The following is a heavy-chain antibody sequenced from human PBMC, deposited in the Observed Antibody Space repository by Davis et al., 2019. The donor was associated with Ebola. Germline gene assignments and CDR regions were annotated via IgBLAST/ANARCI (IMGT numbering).Heavy chain of an antibody. J-gene: IGHJ6*04. CDR1: GLTFSRYA. CDR2: ISGSGGST. Sequence: GGSLRLSCAASGLTFSRYAMSWVRPAPGKGLEWVSAISGSGGSTYYADSVKGRFTISRDNSKNTLYLQMNSLRAEDTAVYYCARESTTIFGVVIAYYGMDVWGKGTTVTVSS. V-gene: IGHV3-23*01. CDR3: ARESTTIFGVVIAYYGMDV. D-gene: IGHD3-3*01.